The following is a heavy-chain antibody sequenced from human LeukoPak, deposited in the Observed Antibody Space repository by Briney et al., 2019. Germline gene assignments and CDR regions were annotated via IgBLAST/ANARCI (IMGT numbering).Heavy chain of an antibody. Sequence: PSETLSRTCTSSGGSISSYYWSWIRQPPGKGLEWIGYIYYSGSTNYNPSLKSRVTIPVDTSKNQFSLKLSSVTAADPAVYYCASVGRFYFDYWGQGTLVTVSS. CDR1: GGSISSYY. D-gene: IGHD3-3*01. V-gene: IGHV4-59*01. CDR2: IYYSGST. CDR3: ASVGRFYFDY. J-gene: IGHJ4*02.